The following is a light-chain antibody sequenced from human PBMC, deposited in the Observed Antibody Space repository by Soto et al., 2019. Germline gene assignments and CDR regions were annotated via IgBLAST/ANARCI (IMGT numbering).Light chain of an antibody. J-gene: IGLJ3*02. V-gene: IGLV2-14*01. Sequence: QSVLTQPASVSGSPGQTITISCTGTSSDVGGYNYLSWYQQHPGKAPNVMIYEVSNRPSGVSNRFSGSKSGNTASLTIAGLQAEDEADYFCSSYTTSGTPVFGGGTKVTVL. CDR1: SSDVGGYNY. CDR3: SSYTTSGTPV. CDR2: EVS.